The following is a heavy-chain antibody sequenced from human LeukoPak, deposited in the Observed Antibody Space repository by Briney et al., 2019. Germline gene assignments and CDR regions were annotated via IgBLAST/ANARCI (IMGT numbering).Heavy chain of an antibody. CDR2: MSADSATT. CDR3: ASGYYGSGSYDFDY. D-gene: IGHD3-10*01. Sequence: GGSLRLSCAASGFIFSSHGMNWVRQAPGKGLEWVSVMSADSATTFYADSVKGRFTISRDNAKNSLYLQMNSLRAEDTAVYYCASGYYGSGSYDFDYWGQGTLVTVSS. J-gene: IGHJ4*02. V-gene: IGHV3-23*01. CDR1: GFIFSSHG.